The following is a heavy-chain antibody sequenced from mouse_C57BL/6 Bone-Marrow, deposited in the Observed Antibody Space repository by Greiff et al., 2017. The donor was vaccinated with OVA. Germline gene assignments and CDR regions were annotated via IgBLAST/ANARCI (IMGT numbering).Heavy chain of an antibody. D-gene: IGHD2-5*01. CDR3: ARYSNYTWCAY. V-gene: IGHV1-81*01. CDR1: GYTFTSYG. J-gene: IGHJ3*01. CDR2: IYPRSGNT. Sequence: QVQLKQSGAELARPGASVKLSCKASGYTFTSYGISWVKQRTGQGLEWIGEIYPRSGNTYYNEKFKGKATLTADKSSSTAYMELRSLTSEDSAVYFCARYSNYTWCAYWGQGTLVTVSA.